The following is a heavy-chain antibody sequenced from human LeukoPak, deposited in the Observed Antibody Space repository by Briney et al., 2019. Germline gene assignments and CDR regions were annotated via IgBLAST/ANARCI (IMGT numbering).Heavy chain of an antibody. V-gene: IGHV4-59*06. CDR2: IYYSGST. CDR1: GGSISSYY. CDR3: ARAADVDTAMVH. Sequence: SETLSLTCTVSGGSISSYYWSWIRQPPGKGLEWIGYIYYSGSTYYNPSLKSRVTISVDTSKNQFSLKLSSVTAADTAVYYCARAADVDTAMVHWGQGTLVTVSS. J-gene: IGHJ4*02. D-gene: IGHD5-18*01.